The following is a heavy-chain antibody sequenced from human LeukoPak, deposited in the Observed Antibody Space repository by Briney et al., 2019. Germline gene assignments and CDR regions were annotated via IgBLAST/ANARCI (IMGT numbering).Heavy chain of an antibody. Sequence: PSETLSLTCAVYGGSFSDYYWTWIRQPPGKGLEWIGSIYYSGSTYYNPSLKSRVTISVDTSKNQFSLKLSSVTAADTAVYYCATVDTAMGSSYFDYWGQGTLVTVSS. CDR3: ATVDTAMGSSYFDY. CDR1: GGSFSDYY. CDR2: IYYSGST. V-gene: IGHV4-34*01. D-gene: IGHD5-18*01. J-gene: IGHJ4*02.